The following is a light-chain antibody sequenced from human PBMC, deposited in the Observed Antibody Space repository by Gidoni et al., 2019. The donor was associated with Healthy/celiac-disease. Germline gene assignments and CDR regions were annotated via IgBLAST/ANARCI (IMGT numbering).Light chain of an antibody. CDR2: LGS. CDR3: MQALQTPFT. CDR1: QSLLHSNGYNY. V-gene: IGKV2-28*01. J-gene: IGKJ5*01. Sequence: DIVMTQSPLSLPVTPGEPASISCMSSQSLLHSNGYNYLDWYLQNPGQSPQLLIYLGSNRASGVPDRFIGSGSGTDFTLKISRVEAEDVGVYYCMQALQTPFTFGQGTRLEIK.